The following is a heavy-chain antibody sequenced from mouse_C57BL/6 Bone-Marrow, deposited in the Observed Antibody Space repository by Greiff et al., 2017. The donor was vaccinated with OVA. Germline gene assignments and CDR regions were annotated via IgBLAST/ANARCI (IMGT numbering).Heavy chain of an antibody. CDR2: IDPSDSYT. Sequence: QVQLQQPGAELVMPGASVKLSCKASGYTFTSYWMHWVKQRPGQGLEWIGEIDPSDSYTNYNQKFKGKSTLTVDKSSSTAYMQLSSLTSEDSAVYYCARDYYDYDGFAYWGQGTLGTGSA. D-gene: IGHD2-4*01. V-gene: IGHV1-69*01. J-gene: IGHJ3*01. CDR1: GYTFTSYW. CDR3: ARDYYDYDGFAY.